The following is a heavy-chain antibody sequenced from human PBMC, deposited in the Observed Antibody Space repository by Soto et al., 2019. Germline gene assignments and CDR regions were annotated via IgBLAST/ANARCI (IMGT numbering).Heavy chain of an antibody. Sequence: WETLSLTCAVYGGSFSGYYWSWIRQPPGKGLEWIGEINHSGSTNYNPSLKSRVTISVDTSKNQFSLKLSSVTAADTAVYYCARGIAIVLMVYAIPNWFDPWGQGTLVTVSS. CDR1: GGSFSGYY. CDR2: INHSGST. J-gene: IGHJ5*02. D-gene: IGHD2-8*01. V-gene: IGHV4-34*01. CDR3: ARGIAIVLMVYAIPNWFDP.